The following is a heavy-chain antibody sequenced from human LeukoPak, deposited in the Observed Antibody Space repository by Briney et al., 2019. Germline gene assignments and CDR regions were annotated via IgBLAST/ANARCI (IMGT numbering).Heavy chain of an antibody. V-gene: IGHV3-33*05. D-gene: IGHD1-14*01. CDR3: ARVTESIDY. J-gene: IGHJ4*02. CDR2: MSNSGENT. CDR1: GFTFSSYS. Sequence: GGSLRLSCAASGFTFSSYSMQWVRQTPGKGLEWVGIMSNSGENTFYGEAVKGRFTISRDNAKNSLYLQMNSLRAEDTAVYYCARVTESIDYWGQGTLVTVSS.